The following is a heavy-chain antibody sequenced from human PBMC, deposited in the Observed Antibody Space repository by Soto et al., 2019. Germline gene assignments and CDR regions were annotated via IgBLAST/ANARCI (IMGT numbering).Heavy chain of an antibody. CDR2: MAHDGSNQ. D-gene: IGHD6-13*01. Sequence: QVQLVESGGGGVQPGGSLRLSCAASGFTFSSYGMQWVRQSPGEGLEWVAIMAHDGSNQYYGDSVKGRFTISRDNSKNTPYLKMDSLRPEDTAVYYCARSSGCSSYSPPDYWGQGTLVTVSS. CDR3: ARSSGCSSYSPPDY. CDR1: GFTFSSYG. J-gene: IGHJ4*02. V-gene: IGHV3-30*03.